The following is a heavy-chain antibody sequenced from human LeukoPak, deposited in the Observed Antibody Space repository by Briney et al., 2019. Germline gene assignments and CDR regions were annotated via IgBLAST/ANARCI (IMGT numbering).Heavy chain of an antibody. J-gene: IGHJ6*02. CDR1: GFTFSTYW. CDR3: ASLLTPYHGSGGGGMDV. CDR2: ISGDGSGT. V-gene: IGHV3-74*01. D-gene: IGHD3-10*01. Sequence: PGGSLRLSCAASGFTFSTYWMHWVRQAPGKELVWVSRISGDGSGTSYADSVKGRFTISRDNAKDTLYLQMTSLRVEDTAVYSCASLLTPYHGSGGGGMDVWGQGTTVTVSS.